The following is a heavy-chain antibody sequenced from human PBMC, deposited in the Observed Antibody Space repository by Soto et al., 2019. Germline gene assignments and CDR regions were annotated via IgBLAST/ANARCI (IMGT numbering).Heavy chain of an antibody. CDR3: ARDLTYCSGGSCYIFDY. J-gene: IGHJ4*02. CDR2: IWYDGSNK. V-gene: IGHV3-33*01. D-gene: IGHD2-15*01. CDR1: GFTFSSYG. Sequence: QVQLVESGGGVVQPGRSLRLSCAASGFTFSSYGMHWVRQAPGKGLEWVAVIWYDGSNKYYADSVKGRFTISRDNSKHTLYLQMNSPRAEDTAVYYCARDLTYCSGGSCYIFDYWGQGTLVTVSS.